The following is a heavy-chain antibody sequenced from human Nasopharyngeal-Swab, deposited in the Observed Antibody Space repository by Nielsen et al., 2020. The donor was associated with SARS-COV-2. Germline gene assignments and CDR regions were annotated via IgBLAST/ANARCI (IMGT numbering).Heavy chain of an antibody. CDR3: ARALEYSSSSWDY. CDR2: IYSGGTT. V-gene: IGHV3-53*01. D-gene: IGHD6-6*01. CDR1: GFTVSSHY. Sequence: GGSLRLSCAASGFTVSSHYMSWVRQAPGKGLEWVSVIYSGGTTYYADSVKGRFTISRDNSKNTLYLQMNSLRAEDTAVYYCARALEYSSSSWDYWGQGTLVTVSS. J-gene: IGHJ4*02.